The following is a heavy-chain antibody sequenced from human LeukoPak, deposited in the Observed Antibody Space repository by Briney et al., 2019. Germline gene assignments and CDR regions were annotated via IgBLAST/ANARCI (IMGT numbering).Heavy chain of an antibody. J-gene: IGHJ4*02. Sequence: SETLSLTCAVYGGSFSGYYWSWLRQPPGKGLEWIGEINHSGSTNYNPSLKSRVTISVDTSKNQFSLKLSSVTAADTAVYYCATAPYNWNYWNYFDYWGQGTLVTVFS. CDR3: ATAPYNWNYWNYFDY. D-gene: IGHD1-7*01. V-gene: IGHV4-34*01. CDR2: INHSGST. CDR1: GGSFSGYY.